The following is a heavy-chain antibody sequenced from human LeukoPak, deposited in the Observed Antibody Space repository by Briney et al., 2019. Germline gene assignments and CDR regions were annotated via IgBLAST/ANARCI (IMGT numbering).Heavy chain of an antibody. CDR2: ISGRGGST. V-gene: IGHV3-23*01. J-gene: IGHJ3*01. CDR3: AKKRIAVAGSDAFDF. Sequence: GGSLRLSCAASGFTFSSYAMSWVRQAPGKGLEWVSAISGRGGSTYYADSVKGQFTISRDNSKNTLYLQMNSLRAEDTAVYYCAKKRIAVAGSDAFDFWGQGTMVTVSS. CDR1: GFTFSSYA. D-gene: IGHD6-19*01.